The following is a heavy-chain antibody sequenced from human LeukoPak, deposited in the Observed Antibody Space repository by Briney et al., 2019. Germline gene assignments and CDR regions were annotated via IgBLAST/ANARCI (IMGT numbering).Heavy chain of an antibody. CDR1: GGTFTIYA. J-gene: IGHJ4*02. V-gene: IGHV1-69*04. CDR2: IIPILGIA. Sequence: SVTVSFTSSGGTFTIYAISWVRQAPGQGLGWVGRIIPILGIANYAQKFQGRVTITADKSTSTAYMELSSLRSEDTAVYYCAREPRITMVRGVISFDYWGQGTLVTVSS. D-gene: IGHD3-10*01. CDR3: AREPRITMVRGVISFDY.